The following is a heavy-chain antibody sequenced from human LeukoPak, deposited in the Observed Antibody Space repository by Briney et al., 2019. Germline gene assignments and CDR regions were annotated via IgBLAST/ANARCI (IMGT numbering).Heavy chain of an antibody. CDR1: GFTFSSYA. V-gene: IGHV3-30*02. CDR3: AKDGSWSCTD. J-gene: IGHJ4*02. Sequence: GGSLRLSCVASGFTFSSYAIHWVRQGPGKGMEWVAYTAHHGSNKYYVDSVKGRFTISRDNSKRTLYLQMNSLRADDTAVYYCAKDGSWSCTDWGQGTLITVSS. D-gene: IGHD2-8*02. CDR2: TAHHGSNK.